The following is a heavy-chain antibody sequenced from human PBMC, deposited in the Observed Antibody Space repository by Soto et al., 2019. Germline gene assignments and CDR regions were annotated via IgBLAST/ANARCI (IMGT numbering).Heavy chain of an antibody. Sequence: SETLSLTCTVSGGSVSSGSHYWSWIRQPPGKGLEWIAYIYNSGSTNYNPSLQSRVTISVDTSKNQFSLKLSSVTAADTAVYYCARGRGYSYGIDYWGQGTLVTVS. CDR3: ARGRGYSYGIDY. D-gene: IGHD5-18*01. CDR2: IYNSGST. J-gene: IGHJ4*02. V-gene: IGHV4-61*01. CDR1: GGSVSSGSHY.